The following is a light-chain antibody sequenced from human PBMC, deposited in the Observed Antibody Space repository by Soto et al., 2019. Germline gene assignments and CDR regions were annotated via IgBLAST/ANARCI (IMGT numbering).Light chain of an antibody. J-gene: IGKJ1*01. V-gene: IGKV3-20*01. CDR3: QQFVTSPTWT. CDR2: GST. CDR1: QSVSNNY. Sequence: EIVLTQSPGTLSLSPGERATLSCRSSQSVSNNYLAWYQQKPGQAPRLLIYGSTSRATGIPDRFSGSGSGTDFTLTISRLEPEDFALYYCQQFVTSPTWTFGQGTKVDIK.